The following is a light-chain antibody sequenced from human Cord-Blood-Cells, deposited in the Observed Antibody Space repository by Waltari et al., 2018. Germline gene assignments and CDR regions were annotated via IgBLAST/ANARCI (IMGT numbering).Light chain of an antibody. CDR2: KDS. Sequence: SYELTQPPSVSVSPGQTARITCSGDALPKQYAYWYRQKPGQAPVLVIYKDSNRHPGIPELISGSSSGTTVTLTISEVQAEDEADSYCQSADSSGTYWVFGGGTKLTVL. V-gene: IGLV3-25*03. CDR1: ALPKQY. J-gene: IGLJ3*02. CDR3: QSADSSGTYWV.